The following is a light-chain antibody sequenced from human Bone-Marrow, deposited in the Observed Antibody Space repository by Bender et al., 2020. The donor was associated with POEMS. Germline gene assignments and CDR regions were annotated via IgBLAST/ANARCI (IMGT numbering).Light chain of an antibody. V-gene: IGLV2-8*01. CDR1: SSDVGGYKY. J-gene: IGLJ2*01. CDR2: EVT. CDR3: SSYADTKKYVI. Sequence: QSALTQPASVSGSPGQSITISCTGTSSDVGGYKYVSWYQQHPGKAPKLMIYEVTKRPSGVPDRFSGSKSGNTASLTVSGLQAEDEGDYFCSSYADTKKYVIFGGGTKLTVL.